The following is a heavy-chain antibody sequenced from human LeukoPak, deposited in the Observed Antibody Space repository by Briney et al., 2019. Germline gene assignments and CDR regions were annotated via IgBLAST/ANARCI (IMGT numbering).Heavy chain of an antibody. V-gene: IGHV4-59*08. CDR2: IYDSGST. CDR1: GGSMSSYY. D-gene: IGHD1-26*01. J-gene: IGHJ3*02. Sequence: SETLYLTCTVSGGSMSSYYWSWIRQPPGKGLEWIGYIYDSGSTNYNPSLKSRDTISVDTSNNQFSLKLNSVTAADTAVYYCARHGTSGIYRRPFDIWGQGTMVTVSS. CDR3: ARHGTSGIYRRPFDI.